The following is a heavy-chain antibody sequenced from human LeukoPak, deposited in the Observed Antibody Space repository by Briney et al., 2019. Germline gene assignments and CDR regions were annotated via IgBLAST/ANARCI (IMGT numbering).Heavy chain of an antibody. J-gene: IGHJ4*02. D-gene: IGHD3-10*01. V-gene: IGHV3-23*01. CDR3: AKTKGWFHYDY. CDR1: GFTFSSYV. CDR2: ISGSGGST. Sequence: GGSLRLSCAASGFTFSSYVMSWVRQAPGKGLEWVSAISGSGGSTYYADSVKGRFTISRDNSKNTLYLQMNSLRAEDTAIYYCAKTKGWFHYDYWGQGTLVTVSS.